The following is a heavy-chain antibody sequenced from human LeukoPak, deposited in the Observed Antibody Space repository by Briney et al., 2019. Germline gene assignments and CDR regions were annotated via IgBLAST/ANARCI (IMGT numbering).Heavy chain of an antibody. D-gene: IGHD2-21*02. V-gene: IGHV1-46*01. Sequence: PGGSVKVSCKASTDTFTTYYMHWVRQAPGLGLEWMGLINPRGGTTKYAQRFQGRVSLTADTSTSTLYLELSRLRSEDTAVYYCARELYYYHGGDSLMYFQHWGQGTLVSVSS. CDR3: ARELYYYHGGDSLMYFQH. CDR1: TDTFTTYY. CDR2: INPRGGTT. J-gene: IGHJ1*01.